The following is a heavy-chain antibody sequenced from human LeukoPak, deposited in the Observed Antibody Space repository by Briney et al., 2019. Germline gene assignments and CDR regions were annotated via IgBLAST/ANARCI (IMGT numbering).Heavy chain of an antibody. CDR3: AKVQEMDTILPPFHY. J-gene: IGHJ4*02. V-gene: IGHV3-30-3*01. CDR2: ISYDGSNK. Sequence: GRSLRLSCAASGFTFSSYAMHWVRQAPGKGLEWVAVISYDGSNKYYADSVKGRFTISRDNSKNTLYLQVNSLRAADTAIYYCAKVQEMDTILPPFHYWGQGTLVTVSS. CDR1: GFTFSSYA. D-gene: IGHD5-24*01.